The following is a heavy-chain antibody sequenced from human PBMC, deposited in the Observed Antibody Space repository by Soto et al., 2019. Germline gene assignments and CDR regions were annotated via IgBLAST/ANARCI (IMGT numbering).Heavy chain of an antibody. D-gene: IGHD2-15*01. CDR2: INPSGGST. CDR3: ARDEVGGEGYCSGGSCPIGWFDP. V-gene: IGHV1-46*01. J-gene: IGHJ5*02. Sequence: QVQLVQSGAEVKKPGASVKVSCKASGYTFTSYYMHWVRQAPGQGLEWMGIINPSGGSTSYAQKFQGRVTMTRDTSTSTVYMELSSLRSEDTAVYYCARDEVGGEGYCSGGSCPIGWFDPWGQGTLVTVSS. CDR1: GYTFTSYY.